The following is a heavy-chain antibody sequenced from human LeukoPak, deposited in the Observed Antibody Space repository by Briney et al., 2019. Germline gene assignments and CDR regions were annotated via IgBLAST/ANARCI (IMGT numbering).Heavy chain of an antibody. CDR2: IYYSGST. CDR1: GGSTNSFY. D-gene: IGHD2-21*02. J-gene: IGHJ4*02. Sequence: SETLSLTCTVSGGSTNSFYWSWIRQPPGGGLEWIGYIYYSGSTNYNPSLKSRVTISVDTSKNQFSLKLSSVTAADTAVYYCARGGFYCGGDCYVDYWGQGTLVTVSS. CDR3: ARGGFYCGGDCYVDY. V-gene: IGHV4-59*12.